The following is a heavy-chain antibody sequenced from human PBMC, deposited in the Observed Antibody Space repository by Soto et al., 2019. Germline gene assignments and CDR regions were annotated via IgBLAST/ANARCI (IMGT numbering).Heavy chain of an antibody. CDR1: GGTFSSYA. J-gene: IGHJ6*04. CDR2: IIPIFGTA. CDR3: ARVCRKYFDCLAGPSEPNYYYSVMAV. D-gene: IGHD3-9*01. V-gene: IGHV1-69*13. Sequence: SVKVSCKASGGTFSSYAISWVRQAPGQGLEWMGGIIPIFGTANYAQKFQGRVTITADESTSTAYMELSSLRSEDTAVYYCARVCRKYFDCLAGPSEPNYYYSVMAVWGKGTTVPVSS.